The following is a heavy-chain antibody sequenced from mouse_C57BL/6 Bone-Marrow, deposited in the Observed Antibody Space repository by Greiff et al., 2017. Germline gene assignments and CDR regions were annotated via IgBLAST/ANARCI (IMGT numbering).Heavy chain of an antibody. CDR1: GYTFTSYW. CDR2: IHPNSGSN. J-gene: IGHJ2*01. Sequence: VQLQQPGAELVKPGASVKLSCKASGYTFTSYWMHWVKQRPGQGLEWIGMIHPNSGSNNYNEKFKSKATLTVDKSSSTAYMQLSSLTSEDSAVYYCARDYFGSSYLYYFDYWGQGTTLTVSS. D-gene: IGHD1-1*01. V-gene: IGHV1-64*01. CDR3: ARDYFGSSYLYYFDY.